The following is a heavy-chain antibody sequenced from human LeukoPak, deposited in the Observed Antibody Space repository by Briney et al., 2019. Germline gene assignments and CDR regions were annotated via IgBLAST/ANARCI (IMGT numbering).Heavy chain of an antibody. D-gene: IGHD5-12*01. Sequence: SETQSLTCAVYGGSFSGYYWSWIRQPPGKGLEWIGEINHSGSTSYNPSLKSRVTISVDTSKNQFSLKLSSVTAGDTAVYYCATTGGYSGYDLNYWGQGTLVTVSS. V-gene: IGHV4-34*01. J-gene: IGHJ4*02. CDR3: ATTGGYSGYDLNY. CDR1: GGSFSGYY. CDR2: INHSGST.